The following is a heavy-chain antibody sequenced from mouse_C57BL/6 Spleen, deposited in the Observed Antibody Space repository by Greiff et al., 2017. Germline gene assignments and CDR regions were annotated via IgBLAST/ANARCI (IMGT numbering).Heavy chain of an antibody. J-gene: IGHJ4*01. Sequence: VKLVESGPELVKPGASVKISCKASGYAFRSSWMNWVKQRPGKGLEWIGRIYPGDGDTNYNGKFKGKATLTADKSASTAYMPLSSLTSEDSAVYICAIDGYPYAMDYWGQGTSVTVSS. D-gene: IGHD2-3*01. CDR1: GYAFRSSW. V-gene: IGHV1-82*01. CDR3: AIDGYPYAMDY. CDR2: IYPGDGDT.